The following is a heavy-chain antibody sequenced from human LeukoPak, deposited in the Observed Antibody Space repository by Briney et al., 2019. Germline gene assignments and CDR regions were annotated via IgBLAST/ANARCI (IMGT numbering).Heavy chain of an antibody. Sequence: SETLSLTCTVSGGSISSSRYYWGWIGQPPGKGLEWIGSIYYSGSTYYKPSLKSRVTISVDTSKNHFSLKLSSVTAADTAVYYCARHRSSYYYDSSGYSPYYFDYWGQGTLVTVSS. CDR2: IYYSGST. CDR3: ARHRSSYYYDSSGYSPYYFDY. CDR1: GGSISSSRYY. V-gene: IGHV4-39*01. D-gene: IGHD3-22*01. J-gene: IGHJ4*02.